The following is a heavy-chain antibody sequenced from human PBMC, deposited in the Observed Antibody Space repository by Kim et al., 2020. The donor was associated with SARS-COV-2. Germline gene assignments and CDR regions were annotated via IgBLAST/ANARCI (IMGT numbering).Heavy chain of an antibody. CDR2: INHSGST. Sequence: SETLSLTCAVYGGSFSGYYWSWIRQPPGKGLEWIGEINHSGSTNYNPSLKSRVTISVDTSKNQFSLKLSSVTAADTAVYYCARYSSRSVGPYYGMDVWGQGTTVTVSS. J-gene: IGHJ6*02. D-gene: IGHD6-13*01. V-gene: IGHV4-34*01. CDR1: GGSFSGYY. CDR3: ARYSSRSVGPYYGMDV.